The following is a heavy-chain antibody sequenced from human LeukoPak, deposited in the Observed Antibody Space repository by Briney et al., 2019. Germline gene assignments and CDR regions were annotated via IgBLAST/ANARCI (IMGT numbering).Heavy chain of an antibody. CDR1: GGSLTGHY. CDR3: ARVTLFRGAQIDS. V-gene: IGHV4-59*08. J-gene: IGHJ4*02. D-gene: IGHD3-10*01. Sequence: SETLSLTCTVSGGSLTGHYWSWIRQFPGRGLEWIAYIYYIGSTHYNPSLKSRATISIDTSKNHFSLKLSSVTAADTAVYFCARVTLFRGAQIDSWGQGTLVTVSS. CDR2: IYYIGST.